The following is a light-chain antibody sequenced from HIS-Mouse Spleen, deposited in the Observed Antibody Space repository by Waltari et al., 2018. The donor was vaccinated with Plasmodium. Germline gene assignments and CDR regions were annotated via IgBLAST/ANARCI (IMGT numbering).Light chain of an antibody. CDR2: EVS. CDR1: SSHVGGYTY. V-gene: IGLV2-8*01. CDR3: SSYAGSNNLV. J-gene: IGLJ2*01. Sequence: QSALTQPPSASGSPGPSVTIPCTCHSSHVGGYTYLSWYQPHPGKPPKLMIYEVSKRPSGVPDRFSGSKSGNTASLTVSGLQAEDEADYYCSSYAGSNNLVFGGGTKLTVL.